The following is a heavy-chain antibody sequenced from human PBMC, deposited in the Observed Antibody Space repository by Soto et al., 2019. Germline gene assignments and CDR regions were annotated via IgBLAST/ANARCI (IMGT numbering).Heavy chain of an antibody. CDR3: TRDRCSGGSCYRTYAFDL. D-gene: IGHD2-15*01. V-gene: IGHV3-23*01. J-gene: IGHJ3*01. CDR2: IGGGGGST. CDR1: GFNFSSYA. Sequence: GGSLRLSCASSGFNFSSYARTLVRQAPGKGLEWVSSIGGGGGSTFYADSVKGRFIISRDNSKNTLFMQMNSLRAEDTAVYYCTRDRCSGGSCYRTYAFDLWGQGTLVTVSS.